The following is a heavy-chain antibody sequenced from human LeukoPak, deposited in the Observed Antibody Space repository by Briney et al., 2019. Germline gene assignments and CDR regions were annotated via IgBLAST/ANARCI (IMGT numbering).Heavy chain of an antibody. CDR1: GFTFSSYG. V-gene: IGHV3-30*18. D-gene: IGHD3-22*01. Sequence: GGSLRLSCAASGFTFSSYGMHWVRQAPGKGLEWVAVISYDGSNKYYADSVKGRFTISRDNSKNTLYLQMNSLRAEDTAVYYCAKDPGGSGYYDYWGQGTLVTVSS. CDR2: ISYDGSNK. J-gene: IGHJ4*02. CDR3: AKDPGGSGYYDY.